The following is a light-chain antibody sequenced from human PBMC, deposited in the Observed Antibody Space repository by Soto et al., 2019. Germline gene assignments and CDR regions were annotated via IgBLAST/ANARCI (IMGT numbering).Light chain of an antibody. Sequence: EIVLTQSPGTLSLSPGERATLSCRASQSVSSSYLAWYQQKPGQAPRLLMYGASSRATGIPDRFSGSGSGTDFPLTINRLEPEDFAVYYCQHYGSSPLFTFGPGTKVDIK. V-gene: IGKV3-20*01. CDR2: GAS. J-gene: IGKJ3*01. CDR3: QHYGSSPLFT. CDR1: QSVSSSY.